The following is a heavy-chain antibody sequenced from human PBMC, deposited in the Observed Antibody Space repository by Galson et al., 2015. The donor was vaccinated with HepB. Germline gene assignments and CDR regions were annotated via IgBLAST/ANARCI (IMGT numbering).Heavy chain of an antibody. V-gene: IGHV5-51*01. J-gene: IGHJ5*02. CDR3: ARLPTGYPNWFDP. CDR1: GYSFTNYW. CDR2: IHPANSDT. D-gene: IGHD3-9*01. Sequence: QSGAEMKKPGESLKISCKGSGYSFTNYWIGWVRRMPGKGLEWMGVIHPANSDTRYSPSFQGQVTISADQSITTAYLQWSSLKASDTAMYYCARLPTGYPNWFDPWGQGTLVTVSS.